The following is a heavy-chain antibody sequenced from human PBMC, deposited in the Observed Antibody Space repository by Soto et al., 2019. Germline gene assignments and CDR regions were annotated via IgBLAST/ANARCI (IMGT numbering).Heavy chain of an antibody. CDR2: VYPGDSDT. CDR1: GYTFTTQW. J-gene: IGHJ6*02. D-gene: IGHD3-16*01. Sequence: GESLKISCKASGYTFTTQWIAWVRQMPGKGLEWMGIVYPGDSDTRYSPSFQGQVTISADKSINTAHLQWSSLKASDAATYYCARRVYHYASFGIDVWGQGTTVTVSS. CDR3: ARRVYHYASFGIDV. V-gene: IGHV5-51*01.